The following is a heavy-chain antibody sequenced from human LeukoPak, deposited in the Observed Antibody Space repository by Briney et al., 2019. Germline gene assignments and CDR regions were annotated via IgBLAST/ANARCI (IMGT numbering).Heavy chain of an antibody. CDR2: INPNSGGT. Sequence: ASVKVSCRASGYTFTGYYMHWVRQAPGQGLGWMGWINPNSGGTNYAQKFQVRVTMTRDTSISTAYMELSRLRSDDTAVYYCARGGEVATITVDYWGQGTLVTVSS. J-gene: IGHJ4*02. CDR3: ARGGEVATITVDY. D-gene: IGHD5-12*01. V-gene: IGHV1-2*02. CDR1: GYTFTGYY.